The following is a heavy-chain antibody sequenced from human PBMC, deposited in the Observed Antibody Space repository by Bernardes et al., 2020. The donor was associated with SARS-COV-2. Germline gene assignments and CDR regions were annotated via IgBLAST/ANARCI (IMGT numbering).Heavy chain of an antibody. D-gene: IGHD1-26*01. J-gene: IGHJ5*01. Sequence: GGSLRLSCTASGFTFGTYALHWVRQAPGKGLEWISIISYDARNTYYADSVKGRFTISRDNSKSTLFLQMNSLKPDDTAVYFCARDIFIATESTTIGGFDSWGQGTLVTVSS. CDR1: GFTFGTYA. V-gene: IGHV3-30*04. CDR2: ISYDARNT. CDR3: ARDIFIATESTTIGGFDS.